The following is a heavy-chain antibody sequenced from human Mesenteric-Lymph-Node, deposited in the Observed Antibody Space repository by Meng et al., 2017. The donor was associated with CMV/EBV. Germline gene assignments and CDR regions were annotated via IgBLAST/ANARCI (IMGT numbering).Heavy chain of an antibody. D-gene: IGHD3-10*01. CDR2: ISWNSDNI. CDR3: AKAGWRSSGAGDHYNVYFDY. J-gene: IGHJ4*02. CDR1: GFTFSSYW. V-gene: IGHV3-9*01. Sequence: GGSLRLSCAASGFTFSSYWMHWVRQAPGKGLEWVSGISWNSDNIVYADSVKGRFTISRDNARNSLYLEMNSLTAEDTALYYCAKAGWRSSGAGDHYNVYFDYWGQGTLVTVSS.